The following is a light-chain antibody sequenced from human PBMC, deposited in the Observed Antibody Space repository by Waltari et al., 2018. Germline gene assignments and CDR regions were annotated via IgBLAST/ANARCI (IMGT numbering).Light chain of an antibody. J-gene: IGKJ2*01. CDR1: QSVSSSY. Sequence: EIVLTQSPGTLSLSPGERATLSCRASQSVSSSYLAWYQQKPVQAPRLLIHGASSRATGIPDRFSGSGSGTDFTLTISRLEPEDFAVYYCQQYGRSWNTFGQGTKLEIK. CDR3: QQYGRSWNT. V-gene: IGKV3-20*01. CDR2: GAS.